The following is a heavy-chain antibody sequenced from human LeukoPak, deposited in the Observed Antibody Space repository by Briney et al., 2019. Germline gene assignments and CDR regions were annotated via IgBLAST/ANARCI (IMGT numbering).Heavy chain of an antibody. J-gene: IGHJ4*02. CDR1: GFTFSKAW. CDR3: TTYYDILTGYNPFDY. D-gene: IGHD3-9*01. V-gene: IGHV3-15*01. Sequence: GRSLRLSCAASGFTFSKAWMSWVRQAPGKGLELVGRIKNKAEGGTADYAAPVKGRFAISRDDSENTLYLQMNNLKAEDTAVYYCTTYYDILTGYNPFDYWGQGTLVTVSS. CDR2: IKNKAEGGTA.